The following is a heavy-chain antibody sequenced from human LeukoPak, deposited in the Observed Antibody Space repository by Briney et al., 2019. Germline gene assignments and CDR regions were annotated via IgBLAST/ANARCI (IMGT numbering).Heavy chain of an antibody. CDR3: AKSGQPSSGVMGYGMDV. Sequence: GGSLRLSCAASGFTFSSYGMHWVRQAPGKGLEWVAVISYDGSNKYYADSVKGRFTISRDNSKNTLYLQMNSLRAEDTAVYYCAKSGQPSSGVMGYGMDVWGQGTTVTVSS. CDR2: ISYDGSNK. CDR1: GFTFSSYG. V-gene: IGHV3-30*18. D-gene: IGHD3-10*01. J-gene: IGHJ6*02.